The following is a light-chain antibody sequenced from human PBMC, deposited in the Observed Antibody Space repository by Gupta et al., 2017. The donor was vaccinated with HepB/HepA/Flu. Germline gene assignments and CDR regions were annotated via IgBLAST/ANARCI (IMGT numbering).Light chain of an antibody. V-gene: IGLV2-14*03. CDR2: NVS. J-gene: IGLJ2*01. CDR1: SIDY. CDR3: SSYTYTTTLVV. Sequence: QPALTHPASLSGSPGQSIPISCTGTSIDYVSWYRHDQGKGPKLLIYNVSDRPSGVSHRLSGSKSGNTASVSMSVLETEEEAYYYCSSYTYTTTLVVFGGGTKLTVL.